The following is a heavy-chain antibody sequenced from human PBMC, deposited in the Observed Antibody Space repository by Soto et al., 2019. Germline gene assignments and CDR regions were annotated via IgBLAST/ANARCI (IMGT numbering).Heavy chain of an antibody. CDR3: AAVDYYDSSGLDY. CDR1: GFTFTSSA. D-gene: IGHD3-22*01. CDR2: IVVGSGNT. J-gene: IGHJ4*02. Sequence: SVKVSCKASGFTFTSSAVQWVRQARGQRLEWIGWIVVGSGNTNYARKFQERVTITRDMSTSTAYMELSSLRSEDTAVYYCAAVDYYDSSGLDYWGQGTLVTVSS. V-gene: IGHV1-58*01.